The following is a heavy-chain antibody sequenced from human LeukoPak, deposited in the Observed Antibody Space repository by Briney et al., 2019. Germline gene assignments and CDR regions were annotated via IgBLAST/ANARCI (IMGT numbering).Heavy chain of an antibody. V-gene: IGHV1-69*13. CDR3: ARSIVGATDFDY. J-gene: IGHJ4*02. D-gene: IGHD1-26*01. Sequence: SVKVSCKASGGTFSSYAISWVRQAPGQGLEWMGGIIPIFGTANYAQKFQGRVTITADESTSTAYMELSSLRSEDTAVYYCARSIVGATDFDYWGQGTLVTVSS. CDR1: GGTFSSYA. CDR2: IIPIFGTA.